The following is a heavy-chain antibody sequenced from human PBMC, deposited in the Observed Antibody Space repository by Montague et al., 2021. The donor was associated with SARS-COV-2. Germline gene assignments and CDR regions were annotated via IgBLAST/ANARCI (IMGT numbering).Heavy chain of an antibody. J-gene: IGHJ6*02. Sequence: SETLSLTCTVSGGSISSSSYYWGWIRQPPGKGLEWIGSIYYSGSTNYNPSLKSRVTISVDTSKNQFSLKLSSVTAADTAVYYCARRVTGTTVHYYYYGMDVWGQGTTVTVSS. CDR3: ARRVTGTTVHYYYYGMDV. D-gene: IGHD1-20*01. CDR2: IYYSGST. CDR1: GGSISSSSYY. V-gene: IGHV4-39*07.